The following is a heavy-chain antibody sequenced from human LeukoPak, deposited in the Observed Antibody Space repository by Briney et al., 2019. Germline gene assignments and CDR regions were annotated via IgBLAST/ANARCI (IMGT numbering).Heavy chain of an antibody. CDR2: IYYSGST. CDR3: ARDGLYYYDSSGYYYVWGFDY. CDR1: GGSISSSSYY. J-gene: IGHJ4*02. Sequence: SETLSLTCTVSGGSISSSSYYWGWIRQPPGKGLEWIGSIYYSGSTYYNPSLKSRVTISLDTSKNQFSLKLSSVTAADTAVYYCARDGLYYYDSSGYYYVWGFDYWGQGTLVTVSS. V-gene: IGHV4-39*07. D-gene: IGHD3-22*01.